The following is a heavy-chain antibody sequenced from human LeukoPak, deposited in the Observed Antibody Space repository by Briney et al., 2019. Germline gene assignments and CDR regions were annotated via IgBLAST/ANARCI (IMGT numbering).Heavy chain of an antibody. J-gene: IGHJ6*04. CDR2: INHSGST. CDR3: ARGHTVTAYYYYGMDV. V-gene: IGHV4-34*01. CDR1: GGSFSGYY. Sequence: SETLSLTCAVYGGSFSGYYWSWIRQPPGKGLEWIGEINHSGSTNYNPSLKSRVTISVDTSKNQFSLKLSSVTAADTAVYYCARGHTVTAYYYYGMDVWGEGTTVTVSS. D-gene: IGHD4-11*01.